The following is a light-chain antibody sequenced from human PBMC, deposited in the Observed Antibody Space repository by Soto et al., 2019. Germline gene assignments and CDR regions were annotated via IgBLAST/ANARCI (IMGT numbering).Light chain of an antibody. CDR2: EAS. Sequence: EIVLTQSPATLSLSPGERATLSCRASQSVASYLAWYQQKPGQAPRLLIYEASNRATGIPARFSGSGSGTDFTLTISSLEPEDFAVYYCQQVFTFGPGTRIDIK. CDR3: QQVFT. J-gene: IGKJ3*01. V-gene: IGKV3-11*01. CDR1: QSVASY.